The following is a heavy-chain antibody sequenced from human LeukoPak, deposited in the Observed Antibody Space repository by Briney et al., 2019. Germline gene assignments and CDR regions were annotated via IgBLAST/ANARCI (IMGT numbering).Heavy chain of an antibody. J-gene: IGHJ5*02. CDR1: GFRFTSSG. CDR2: ISTYIGVT. V-gene: IGHV1-18*04. D-gene: IGHD4-11*01. CDR3: ARDSDYSGNGNGDWFDP. Sequence: ASVNVCCKTSGFRFTSSGVSWVRQAPGQGLEWMGWISTYIGVTHYAEKFEDRVTMTIDTSTTTAYMELRSLRYDDTAVYYCARDSDYSGNGNGDWFDPWGQGTVVAVSS.